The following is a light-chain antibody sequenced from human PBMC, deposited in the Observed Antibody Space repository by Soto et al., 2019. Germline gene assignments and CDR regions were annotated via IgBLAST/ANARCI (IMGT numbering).Light chain of an antibody. V-gene: IGKV3-11*01. Sequence: EIVLTQSPATLSLSPGERATLSCRASQTVGSFLAWYQQKPGQAPRLLIYDASNRATAIPSRFSGSGSGTDFALTICSLEPEDFAVYYCQQRYIWPPYTFGPGTKVDIK. CDR1: QTVGSF. J-gene: IGKJ3*01. CDR3: QQRYIWPPYT. CDR2: DAS.